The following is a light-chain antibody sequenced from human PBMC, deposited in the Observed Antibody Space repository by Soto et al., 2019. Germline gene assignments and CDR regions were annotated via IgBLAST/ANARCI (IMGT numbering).Light chain of an antibody. V-gene: IGLV1-40*01. CDR1: SSNIGAGYD. CDR3: QSYDSSLSGSV. J-gene: IGLJ2*01. CDR2: GNS. Sequence: QSVLTQPPSVSGAPGQRVPISGTGSSSNIGAGYDVHWYQQLPGTAPKLLIYGNSNRPSGVPDRFSGSKSGTSASLAITGLQAEDEADYYCQSYDSSLSGSVFGGGTKLTVL.